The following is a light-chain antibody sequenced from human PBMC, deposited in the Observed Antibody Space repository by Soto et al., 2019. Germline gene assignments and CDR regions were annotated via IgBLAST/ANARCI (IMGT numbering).Light chain of an antibody. Sequence: DIVMTQSPLSLPVTPGEPASISCRSSQSLLHSNGYNYLDWYLQKPGQSPQLLIYLGSNRASGVPDRFSVSGSGTDFTLKISRVEAEDVGVYYCMQALQTPAFGQGTKVEIK. V-gene: IGKV2-28*01. CDR2: LGS. CDR3: MQALQTPA. J-gene: IGKJ1*01. CDR1: QSLLHSNGYNY.